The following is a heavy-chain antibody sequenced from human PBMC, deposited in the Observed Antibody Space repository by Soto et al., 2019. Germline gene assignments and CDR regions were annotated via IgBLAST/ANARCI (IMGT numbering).Heavy chain of an antibody. V-gene: IGHV4-39*01. CDR2: IYYSGST. J-gene: IGHJ6*04. D-gene: IGHD1-20*01. CDR3: ARPREPNWNYGMDV. Sequence: SETLSLTCTVSGGSISSSSYYWGWIRQPPGKGLEWIGSIYYSGSTYYNPSLKSRVTISVDTSKNQFSLKLSSVTAADTAVYYCARPREPNWNYGMDVWGKGTTVTVSS. CDR1: GGSISSSSYY.